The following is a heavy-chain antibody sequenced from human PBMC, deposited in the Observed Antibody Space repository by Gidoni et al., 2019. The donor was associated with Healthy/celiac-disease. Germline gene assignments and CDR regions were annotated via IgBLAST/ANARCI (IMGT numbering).Heavy chain of an antibody. V-gene: IGHV3-30-3*01. J-gene: IGHJ4*02. D-gene: IGHD2-2*03. CDR3: ARDGRLDV. CDR1: GFTFSSYA. Sequence: QVQLVESGGGVVQPGRSLRLSCAASGFTFSSYAMHWVRQAPGKGLEWVAVISYDGSNKYYADSVKGRFTISRDNSKNTLYLQMNSLRAEDTAVYYCARDGRLDVWGQGTLVTVSS. CDR2: ISYDGSNK.